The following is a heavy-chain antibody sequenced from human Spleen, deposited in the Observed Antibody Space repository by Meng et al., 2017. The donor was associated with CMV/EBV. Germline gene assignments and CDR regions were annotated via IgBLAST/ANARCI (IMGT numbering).Heavy chain of an antibody. CDR1: GYTFSNYD. V-gene: IGHV1-8*03. CDR2: INSNTGDT. Sequence: ASVKVSCKASGYTFSNYDINWVRQAPGQGLDWMGWINSNTGDTGYAQKFQGRVTITRNTSTNTVYMDLSSLRAEDTAVYYCARDTMVRGVINLRYYYGMDVWGQGTTVTVSS. CDR3: ARDTMVRGVINLRYYYGMDV. J-gene: IGHJ6*02. D-gene: IGHD3-10*01.